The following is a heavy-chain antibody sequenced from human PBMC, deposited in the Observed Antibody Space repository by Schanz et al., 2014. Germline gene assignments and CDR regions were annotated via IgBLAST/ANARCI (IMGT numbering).Heavy chain of an antibody. CDR3: LAPDYGMDV. Sequence: VQLVESGGGVVQPGRSLRLSCAASGFGFSSYSMSWVRQAPGKGLEWVANIKRDGSEKNYLDSVKGRFTISRDNAKNSLFLQMNSLRAEDTAVYYCLAPDYGMDVWGQGTTVTVSS. J-gene: IGHJ6*02. CDR2: IKRDGSEK. CDR1: GFGFSSYS. V-gene: IGHV3-7*02.